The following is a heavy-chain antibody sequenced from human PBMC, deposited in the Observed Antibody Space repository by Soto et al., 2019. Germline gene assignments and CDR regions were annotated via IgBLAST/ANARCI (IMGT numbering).Heavy chain of an antibody. J-gene: IGHJ4*02. D-gene: IGHD3-22*01. CDR1: GFSFDDYA. Sequence: GGSLRLSCAASGFSFDDYAMHWVRQAPGRGLEWVSGITWNSGYIGYADSVKGRFTISKDNAKNSLYLKMNSLRPEDTAVYYCAKGTYDSSGYYTAPDYWGQGTLVTVSS. CDR2: ITWNSGYI. CDR3: AKGTYDSSGYYTAPDY. V-gene: IGHV3-9*01.